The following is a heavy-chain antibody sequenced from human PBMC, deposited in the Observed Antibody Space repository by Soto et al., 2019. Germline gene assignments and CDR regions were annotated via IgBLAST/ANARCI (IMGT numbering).Heavy chain of an antibody. J-gene: IGHJ2*01. V-gene: IGHV1-69*01. CDR1: GGTFSSYA. Sequence: QVQLVQSGAEVKKPGSSLKVSCKASGGTFSSYAISWVRQAPGQGLEWMGGIIPIFGTANYAKKFQGRVTITADESTSTVYMERSSLRAEDTAVYYCARGKGYGGGGSCSGGEYWYFDLWGRGTLVTVSS. D-gene: IGHD2-15*01. CDR2: IIPIFGTA. CDR3: ARGKGYGGGGSCSGGEYWYFDL.